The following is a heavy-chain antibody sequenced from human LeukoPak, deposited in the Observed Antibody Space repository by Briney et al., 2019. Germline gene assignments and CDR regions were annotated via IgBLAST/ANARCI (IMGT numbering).Heavy chain of an antibody. D-gene: IGHD1-1*01. V-gene: IGHV3-21*06. CDR1: GFTFGSYS. J-gene: IGHJ4*02. CDR3: ARDWRDQLLHPYYFDY. CDR2: ISSISPYI. Sequence: PGGSLRLSCAASGFTFGSYSMNWVRQAPGKGLEWVSFISSISPYIYYADSAKGRFTISRDDAKNSLYLQMNSLRAEDSAVYYCARDWRDQLLHPYYFDYWGQGALVTVSS.